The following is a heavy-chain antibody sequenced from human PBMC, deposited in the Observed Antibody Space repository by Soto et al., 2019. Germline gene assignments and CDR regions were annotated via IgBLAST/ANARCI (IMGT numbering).Heavy chain of an antibody. J-gene: IGHJ4*02. CDR3: AKADQTGSSDTSFDY. V-gene: IGHV3-23*01. D-gene: IGHD1-26*01. Sequence: PGGSLRLSCAASGFTFSTYAMSWVRQAPGKGLEWVSAISGGDGRTYYADSVKGRFTISRDNSKNTVDLQMNSLRAEDTALYYCAKADQTGSSDTSFDYWGQGALVTVSS. CDR2: ISGGDGRT. CDR1: GFTFSTYA.